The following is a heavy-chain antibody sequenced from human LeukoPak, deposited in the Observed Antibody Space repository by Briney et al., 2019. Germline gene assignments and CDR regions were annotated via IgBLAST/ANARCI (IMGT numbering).Heavy chain of an antibody. Sequence: GGSLRLSCAASGFTFSSYAMHWVRQAPGKGLEYVSAISSNGGSTYYANSVKGRFTISRDNSKNTLYLQMGSLRAEDMAVYYCARDGGLRRDGYNWDCWGQGTLVTVSS. D-gene: IGHD5-24*01. J-gene: IGHJ4*02. CDR1: GFTFSSYA. V-gene: IGHV3-64*01. CDR3: ARDGGLRRDGYNWDC. CDR2: ISSNGGST.